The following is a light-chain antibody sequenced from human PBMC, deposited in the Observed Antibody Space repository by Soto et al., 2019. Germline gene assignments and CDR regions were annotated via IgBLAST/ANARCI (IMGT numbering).Light chain of an antibody. V-gene: IGKV3D-20*02. Sequence: EMVLTQSPGTLYLSPGERATLSCRASQSVSSSYLAWYQQKPGQAPRLLIYDASNRATGIPARFSGSGSGTDFTLTISSLEPEDFAVYYRQQRSNWPPITFGQGTRLEIK. CDR2: DAS. CDR1: QSVSSSY. CDR3: QQRSNWPPIT. J-gene: IGKJ5*01.